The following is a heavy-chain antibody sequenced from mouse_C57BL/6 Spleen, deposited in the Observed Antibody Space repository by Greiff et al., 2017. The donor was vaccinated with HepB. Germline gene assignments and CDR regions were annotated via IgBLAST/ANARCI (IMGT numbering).Heavy chain of an antibody. CDR2: IDPETGGT. Sequence: QVQLKESGAELVRPGASVTLSCKASGYTFTDYEMHWVKQTPVHGLEWIGAIDPETGGTAYNQKFKGKAILTADKSSSTAYMELRSLTSEDSAVYYCTRREVTTTGFDYWGQGTTLTVSS. CDR3: TRREVTTTGFDY. J-gene: IGHJ2*01. V-gene: IGHV1-15*01. CDR1: GYTFTDYE. D-gene: IGHD2-2*01.